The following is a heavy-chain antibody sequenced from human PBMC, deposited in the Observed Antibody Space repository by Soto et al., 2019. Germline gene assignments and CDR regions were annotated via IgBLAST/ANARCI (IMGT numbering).Heavy chain of an antibody. CDR1: RFTFTSSW. D-gene: IGHD1-20*01. Sequence: EVQLVESGGGLVQPGGSLRLSCAVSRFTFTSSWMSWVRQAPGKGLEWVANIKQDGNEAYYLDSVKGRFTISRDNAWTSRYLQMNSLSADDTAVYYCAGIQNNWFDPWGQGTLVTVAS. CDR3: AGIQNNWFDP. V-gene: IGHV3-7*01. CDR2: IKQDGNEA. J-gene: IGHJ5*02.